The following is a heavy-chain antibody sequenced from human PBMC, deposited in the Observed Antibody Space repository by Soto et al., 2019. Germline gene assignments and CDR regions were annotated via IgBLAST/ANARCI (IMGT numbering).Heavy chain of an antibody. J-gene: IGHJ4*02. CDR3: TSLSGIAAAGPY. V-gene: IGHV3-73*02. CDR1: GFTFSGSA. CDR2: IRSKANSYAT. Sequence: EVQLVESGGCLVQPGGSLKLSCAASGFTFSGSAMHWVRQASGKGLEWVGRIRSKANSYATAYAASVKGRFTISRDDSKNTAYLQMNSLKTEDTAVYYCTSLSGIAAAGPYWGQGTLVTVSS. D-gene: IGHD6-13*01.